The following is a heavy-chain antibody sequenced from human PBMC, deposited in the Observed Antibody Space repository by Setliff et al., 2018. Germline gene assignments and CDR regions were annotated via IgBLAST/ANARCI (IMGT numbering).Heavy chain of an antibody. CDR3: AIMGGDSSGYYGVDY. J-gene: IGHJ4*02. CDR1: GGSISSGDYY. Sequence: SETLSLTCTVSGGSISSGDYYWSWIRQPPGKGLEWIGYIYYSGSTYYNPSLKSRVTISVDTSKNQFSLKLSSVTAADTAAYYCAIMGGDSSGYYGVDYWGQGTLVTVSS. CDR2: IYYSGST. V-gene: IGHV4-30-4*08. D-gene: IGHD3-22*01.